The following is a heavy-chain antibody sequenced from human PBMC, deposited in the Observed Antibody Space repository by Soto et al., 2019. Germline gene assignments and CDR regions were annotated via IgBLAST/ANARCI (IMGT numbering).Heavy chain of an antibody. Sequence: VQLVQSGAEVKKPGASVKVSCKASGYTFTSYAIHWVRQAPGQRLEWMAWINAGNGNTRYSRKFQDRVTRTRDTSASTAYMDLRSLTSEDTALYYCARGGDGALIVDWGQGTLVTVSS. CDR3: ARGGDGALIVD. CDR1: GYTFTSYA. D-gene: IGHD1-26*01. V-gene: IGHV1-3*01. J-gene: IGHJ4*02. CDR2: INAGNGNT.